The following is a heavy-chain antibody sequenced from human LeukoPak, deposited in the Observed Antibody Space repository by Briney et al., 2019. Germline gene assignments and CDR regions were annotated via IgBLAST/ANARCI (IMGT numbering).Heavy chain of an antibody. V-gene: IGHV4-59*01. CDR1: GGSISSYY. CDR3: ARSAPGGSWIFDY. D-gene: IGHD6-13*01. J-gene: IGHJ4*02. CDR2: IYYSGST. Sequence: SETLSLTCTVSGGSISSYYWSWIRQPPGKGLEWIGYIYYSGSTNYNPSLKSRVTISVDTSKNQFSLKLSSVTAADTAVYYCARSAPGGSWIFDYWGQGTLVTVSS.